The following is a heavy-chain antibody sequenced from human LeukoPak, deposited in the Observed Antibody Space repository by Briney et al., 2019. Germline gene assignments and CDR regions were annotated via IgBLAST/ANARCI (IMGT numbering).Heavy chain of an antibody. D-gene: IGHD6-13*01. J-gene: IGHJ4*02. CDR2: FDPEDGET. Sequence: ASVKVSCKVSGYTLTELSMHWVRQAPGKGLEWMGGFDPEDGETIYAQKFQGRVTMTEDTSTDTAYMELSSLRSEDTAVYYCATAPRIAAAGTFVDWGQGTLVTVSS. CDR3: ATAPRIAAAGTFVD. CDR1: GYTLTELS. V-gene: IGHV1-24*01.